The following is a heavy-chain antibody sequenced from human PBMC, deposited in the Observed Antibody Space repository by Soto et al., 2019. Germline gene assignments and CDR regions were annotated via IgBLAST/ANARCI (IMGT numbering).Heavy chain of an antibody. CDR3: ARSPPWFREVRGWFGP. D-gene: IGHD3-10*01. Sequence: QITLKESGPPLVKPTQTLTLTCTFSGFSLSTSGVGVGWIRQPPGKALEWLAFIYWDDDKRYSPSLKSRLTRTXXHXKXXVVLTMTNMDPVDTSTYYCARSPPWFREVRGWFGPRVQGTLVTGSS. V-gene: IGHV2-5*02. CDR2: IYWDDDK. CDR1: GFSLSTSGVG. J-gene: IGHJ5*02.